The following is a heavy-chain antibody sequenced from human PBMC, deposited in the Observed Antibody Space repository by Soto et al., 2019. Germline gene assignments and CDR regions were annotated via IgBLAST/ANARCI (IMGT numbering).Heavy chain of an antibody. J-gene: IGHJ4*02. CDR2: ISSKSTFR. D-gene: IGHD2-21*01. CDR3: VRGGGGGLFEH. Sequence: GGSLRLSCATSGFPFNDYYMTWIRQAPGKGLEWLSHISSKSTFRNYADSVKGRFTISRDNTESSLFLQMNSLGVDDTAVYSCVRGGGGGLFEHWGQGVLVTVSS. V-gene: IGHV3-11*06. CDR1: GFPFNDYY.